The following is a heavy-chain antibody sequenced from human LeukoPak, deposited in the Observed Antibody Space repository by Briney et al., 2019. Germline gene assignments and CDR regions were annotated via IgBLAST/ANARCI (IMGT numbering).Heavy chain of an antibody. CDR1: GGSFSGYY. J-gene: IGHJ2*01. Sequence: PSETLSLTGAVYGGSFSGYYWSWIRQPPGKGLEWIGEINHSGSTNYNPSLKSRVTKSVDTSKNQFSLKLSSVTAADTAVYYCARGLVVPAATRYWYFDLWGRGTLVTISS. D-gene: IGHD2-2*01. CDR2: INHSGST. V-gene: IGHV4-34*01. CDR3: ARGLVVPAATRYWYFDL.